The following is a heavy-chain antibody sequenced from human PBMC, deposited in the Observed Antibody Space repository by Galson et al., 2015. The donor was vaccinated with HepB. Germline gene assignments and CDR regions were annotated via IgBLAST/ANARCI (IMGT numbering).Heavy chain of an antibody. CDR1: GFTFSSYW. CDR2: IKQDGSEK. J-gene: IGHJ4*02. Sequence: SLRLSCAASGFTFSSYWMSWVRQAPGKGLEWVANIKQDGSEKYYVDSVKGRFTISRDNAKNSLYLQMNSLRAENTAVYYCAREATVTTLPPLFDYWGQGTLVTVSS. CDR3: AREATVTTLPPLFDY. V-gene: IGHV3-7*03. D-gene: IGHD4-17*01.